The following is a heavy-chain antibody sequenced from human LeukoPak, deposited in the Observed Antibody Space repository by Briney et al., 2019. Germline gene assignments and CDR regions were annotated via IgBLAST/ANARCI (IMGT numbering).Heavy chain of an antibody. CDR1: GFTFSNAW. Sequence: GGSLRLSCAASGFTFSNAWLSWVRHAPGRGLEWVDRIKSKTDGGTTDYAAPVKGRFTISRDDSKNTLYLQMNSLKTEDTAVYYCTTRRVAVATYFDYWGQGTLVTVSS. V-gene: IGHV3-15*01. CDR3: TTRRVAVATYFDY. J-gene: IGHJ4*02. CDR2: IKSKTDGGTT. D-gene: IGHD6-19*01.